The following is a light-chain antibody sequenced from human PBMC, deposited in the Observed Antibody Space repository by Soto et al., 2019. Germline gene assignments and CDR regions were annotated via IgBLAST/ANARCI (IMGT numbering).Light chain of an antibody. V-gene: IGLV2-23*01. J-gene: IGLJ1*01. Sequence: QSALTQPASVSGSPGQSITISCTGTSSDVGSYNLVSWYQQQPGKAPKLMIYEGSKRPSGVSNRFPGSKSGNTASLTISGLQAEDEAHYYCCSYAGSSTYVFGTGTKVTVL. CDR3: CSYAGSSTYV. CDR1: SSDVGSYNL. CDR2: EGS.